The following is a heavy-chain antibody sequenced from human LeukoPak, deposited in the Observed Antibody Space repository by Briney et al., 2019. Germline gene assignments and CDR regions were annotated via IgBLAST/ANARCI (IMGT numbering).Heavy chain of an antibody. D-gene: IGHD7-27*01. J-gene: IGHJ4*02. Sequence: SETLSLTCTVSGGSISSSSYYWARIRQPPGKGLEWIGSIYYSGSPYYNPSLKSRVTISVDTSKNQFSLKLSSVTAADTAVYYCARPRSHWGDPDYWGQGTLVTVSS. V-gene: IGHV4-39*01. CDR1: GGSISSSSYY. CDR2: IYYSGSP. CDR3: ARPRSHWGDPDY.